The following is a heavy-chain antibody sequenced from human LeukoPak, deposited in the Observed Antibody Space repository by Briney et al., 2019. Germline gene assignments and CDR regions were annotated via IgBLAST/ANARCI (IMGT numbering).Heavy chain of an antibody. V-gene: IGHV1-8*01. Sequence: ASVKVSCKASGYTFTSYDINWVRQATGQGLEGMGWMYPSSGNTGYAQKFQGRVSMTRDTSRSTAYMELSSLRSEDTAVYYCARGPVEAVFGVSTEDWGQGTTVTVSS. D-gene: IGHD3-10*02. CDR3: ARGPVEAVFGVSTED. J-gene: IGHJ6*02. CDR1: GYTFTSYD. CDR2: MYPSSGNT.